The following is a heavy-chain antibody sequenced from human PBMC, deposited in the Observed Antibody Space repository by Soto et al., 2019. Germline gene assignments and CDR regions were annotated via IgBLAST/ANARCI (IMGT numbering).Heavy chain of an antibody. J-gene: IGHJ2*01. CDR2: ISYDGSEK. CDR3: AKEPVGPDWYFDL. V-gene: IGHV3-30*18. CDR1: GFTFSSYG. Sequence: GGSLRLSCAASGFTFSSYGMHWVRQAPGKGLEWVAVISYDGSEKFYADSVKGRFTISRDDSKNTLYLQMNSLRAEDTAVYNCAKEPVGPDWYFDLWGRGTLVTVSS.